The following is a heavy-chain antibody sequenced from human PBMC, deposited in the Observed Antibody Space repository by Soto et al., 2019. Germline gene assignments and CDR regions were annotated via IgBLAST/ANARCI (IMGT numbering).Heavy chain of an antibody. V-gene: IGHV4-30-2*01. J-gene: IGHJ3*02. CDR1: GGSISSGGYS. Sequence: QLQLQESGSGLVKPSQTLSLTCAVSGGSISSGGYSWSWIRQPPGKGLEWIGYIYHSGSTYYNPSLQSRVTISVDRSKNQFSLKLSSVTAADTAVYYCARAGDPYYDSSGTFDAFDIWGQGTMVTVSS. D-gene: IGHD3-22*01. CDR2: IYHSGST. CDR3: ARAGDPYYDSSGTFDAFDI.